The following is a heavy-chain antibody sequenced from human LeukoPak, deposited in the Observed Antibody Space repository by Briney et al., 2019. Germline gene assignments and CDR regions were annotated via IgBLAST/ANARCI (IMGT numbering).Heavy chain of an antibody. CDR2: ISYDGSNK. V-gene: IGHV3-30-3*01. D-gene: IGHD3-3*01. J-gene: IGHJ4*02. CDR1: GFTFSSYA. Sequence: PGGSLRLSCAASGFTFSSYAMHWVRQAPGKGLEWVAVISYDGSNKYYADSVKGRFTISRDNSKNTLYLQMNSLRAEDTAVYYCAREGGYDFWSGYFATPFDYWGQGTLVTVSS. CDR3: AREGGYDFWSGYFATPFDY.